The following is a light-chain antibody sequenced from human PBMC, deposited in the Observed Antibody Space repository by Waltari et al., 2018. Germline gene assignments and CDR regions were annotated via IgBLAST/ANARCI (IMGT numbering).Light chain of an antibody. CDR1: ALPKTY. Sequence: SYELTQPPSVSVSPGQTARITCSGDALPKTYDYWYQQKPGQAPVLVIYKDSERPSGIPERFSGSSSGTTVTLTISGVQAEDEADYYCQSADSSGTYRVFGGGTKLTVL. J-gene: IGLJ2*01. CDR2: KDS. V-gene: IGLV3-25*03. CDR3: QSADSSGTYRV.